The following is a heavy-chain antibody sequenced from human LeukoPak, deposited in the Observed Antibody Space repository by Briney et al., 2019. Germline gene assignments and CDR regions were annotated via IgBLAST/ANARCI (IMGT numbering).Heavy chain of an antibody. J-gene: IGHJ4*02. D-gene: IGHD3-22*01. Sequence: SETLSLTCTVSGGSISSCYWSWIRQPPGKGLEWIGYIYYSGRTNYNPSLKSRVTISVDTSKNQFSLKLSSVTAADTAVYYCARGGGYYDSSGYSYWGQGTLVTVSS. CDR1: GGSISSCY. CDR3: ARGGGYYDSSGYSY. CDR2: IYYSGRT. V-gene: IGHV4-59*01.